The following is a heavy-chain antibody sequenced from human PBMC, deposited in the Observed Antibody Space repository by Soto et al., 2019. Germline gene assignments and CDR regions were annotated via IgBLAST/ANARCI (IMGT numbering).Heavy chain of an antibody. CDR1: GGSISSYY. J-gene: IGHJ3*02. CDR3: ATGRRYYYDSSGQGGAFDI. V-gene: IGHV4-59*01. Sequence: SETLSLTCTVSGGSISSYYWSWIRQPPGKGLEWIGYIYYSGSTNYNPSLKSRVTISVDTSKNQFSLKLSSVTAADTAVYYCATGRRYYYDSSGQGGAFDIWGKGTMITVSS. CDR2: IYYSGST. D-gene: IGHD3-22*01.